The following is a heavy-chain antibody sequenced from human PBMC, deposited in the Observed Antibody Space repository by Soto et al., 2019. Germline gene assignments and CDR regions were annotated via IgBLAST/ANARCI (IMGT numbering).Heavy chain of an antibody. Sequence: QVQLVQSGAEVKKPGSSVKVSCKASGGTFSSYTISWVRQAPGQGLEWMGRIIPILGIANYAQKFQGRVTITGEKSTSTAYMELSSLRSEDTAVYYCAGELGIEEGGGDNWFDPWGQGTLVTVSS. CDR3: AGELGIEEGGGDNWFDP. CDR2: IIPILGIA. J-gene: IGHJ5*02. V-gene: IGHV1-69*08. D-gene: IGHD3-16*01. CDR1: GGTFSSYT.